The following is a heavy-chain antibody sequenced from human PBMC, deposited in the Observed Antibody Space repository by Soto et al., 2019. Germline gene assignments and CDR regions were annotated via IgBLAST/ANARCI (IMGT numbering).Heavy chain of an antibody. CDR1: GGSISSGGYY. J-gene: IGHJ6*02. CDR3: ARDADTAMGSYYGMDV. D-gene: IGHD5-18*01. CDR2: IYYSGST. V-gene: IGHV4-31*03. Sequence: QVQLQESGPGLVKPSQTLSLTCTVSGGSISSGGYYWSWIRQHPGKGLEWIGYIYYSGSTYYNPSLKSRVTTSVDTSKNQFSLKLSSVTAADTAVYYCARDADTAMGSYYGMDVWGQGTTVTVSS.